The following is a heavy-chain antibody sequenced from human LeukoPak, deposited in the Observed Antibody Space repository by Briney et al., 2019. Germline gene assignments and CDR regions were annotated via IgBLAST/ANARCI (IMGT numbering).Heavy chain of an antibody. CDR3: AKVSLAYWHYYGMDV. CDR1: GFTFSSYG. J-gene: IGHJ6*02. V-gene: IGHV3-30*18. D-gene: IGHD2-8*02. CDR2: ISYDGSNK. Sequence: GGSLRLSCAASGFTFSSYGMHWVRQAPGKGLEWVAVISYDGSNKYYADSVKGRFTISRDNSKNTLYLQMNSLRAEDTAVYYCAKVSLAYWHYYGMDVWGQGTTVTVSS.